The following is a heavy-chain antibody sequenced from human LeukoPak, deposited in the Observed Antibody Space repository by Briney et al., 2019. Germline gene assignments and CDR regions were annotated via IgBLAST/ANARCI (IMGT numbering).Heavy chain of an antibody. V-gene: IGHV4-38-2*02. Sequence: SETLSLTCAVSGYSISSGFHWGWIRQPPGKGLEWIGSIYHGGSTYYNPSLKSRVTISVDTSKNQFSLKLSSVTAADTAIYYCARDRRNSAYYYDSGGYYVEYWGQGTLITASS. CDR3: ARDRRNSAYYYDSGGYYVEY. D-gene: IGHD3-22*01. J-gene: IGHJ4*02. CDR2: IYHGGST. CDR1: GYSISSGFH.